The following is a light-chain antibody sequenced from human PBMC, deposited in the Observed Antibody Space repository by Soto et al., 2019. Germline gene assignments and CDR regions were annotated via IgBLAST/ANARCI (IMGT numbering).Light chain of an antibody. CDR3: CSYGGSRAV. CDR1: SSDVGSHNL. V-gene: IGLV2-23*02. J-gene: IGLJ7*01. Sequence: QSALTQPASVSGSPRQSITISCTGTSSDVGSHNLVSWYQQHPGQAPKLMIYEVSKRPLGVSARFSASKSGNTASLTISGLQVEDEADYYCCSYGGSRAVFGGGTQLTVL. CDR2: EVS.